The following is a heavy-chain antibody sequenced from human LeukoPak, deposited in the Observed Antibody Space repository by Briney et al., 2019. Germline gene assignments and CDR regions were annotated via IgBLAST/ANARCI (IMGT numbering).Heavy chain of an antibody. V-gene: IGHV3-53*01. J-gene: IGHJ4*02. D-gene: IGHD3-10*01. CDR2: IYSGGST. Sequence: PGGSLRLSCAASGFTVSSNYMSWVRQAPGKGLEWVSVIYSGGSTCYADSVKGRFTISRDNSKNTLYLQMNSLRAEDTAVYYCARGRGGDYFDYWGQGTLVTVSS. CDR3: ARGRGGDYFDY. CDR1: GFTVSSNY.